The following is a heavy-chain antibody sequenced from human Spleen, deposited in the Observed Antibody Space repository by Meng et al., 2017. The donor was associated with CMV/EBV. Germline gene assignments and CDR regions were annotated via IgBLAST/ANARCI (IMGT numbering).Heavy chain of an antibody. Sequence: LKISCAASGFTVSSNYMSWVRQAPGKGLEWVSVIYSGGSTYYADSVKGRFTISRDNSKNTLYLQMNSLRAEDTAVYYCARDLHSSSFYGMDVWGQGTTVTVSS. CDR3: ARDLHSSSFYGMDV. V-gene: IGHV3-53*01. D-gene: IGHD6-6*01. CDR1: GFTVSSNY. CDR2: IYSGGST. J-gene: IGHJ6*02.